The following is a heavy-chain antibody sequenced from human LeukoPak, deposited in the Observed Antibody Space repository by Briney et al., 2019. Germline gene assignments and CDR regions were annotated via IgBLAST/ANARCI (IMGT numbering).Heavy chain of an antibody. CDR1: GFTFSSYT. CDR2: ISPSGGTS. D-gene: IGHD3/OR15-3a*01. J-gene: IGHJ5*02. V-gene: IGHV3-23*01. CDR3: ARDRDWGAFDP. Sequence: GGSLRLSCAASGFTFSSYTMNWVRQAPGKGLEWVSGISPSGGTSYYADSVKGRFTISRDNSKNTMYLQMNSLRAEDTALYYCARDRDWGAFDPWGQGTLVTVSS.